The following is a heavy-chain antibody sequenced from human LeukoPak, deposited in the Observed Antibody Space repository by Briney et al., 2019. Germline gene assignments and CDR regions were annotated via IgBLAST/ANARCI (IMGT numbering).Heavy chain of an antibody. Sequence: GRSLRLSCAASGFTFSTHGMHWVRRAPGKGLEWVALISYDGSNIYYADSVKGRFTISRDRSMNTLYLQMNSLRGEDTAVYFCAKDSSPAYFDYWGQGTLVAASS. CDR3: AKDSSPAYFDY. D-gene: IGHD6-6*01. CDR2: ISYDGSNI. J-gene: IGHJ4*02. CDR1: GFTFSTHG. V-gene: IGHV3-30*18.